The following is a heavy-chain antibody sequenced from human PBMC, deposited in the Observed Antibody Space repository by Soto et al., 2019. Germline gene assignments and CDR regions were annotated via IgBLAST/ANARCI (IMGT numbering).Heavy chain of an antibody. CDR2: IYYSGST. CDR1: GGSISSSSYY. J-gene: IGHJ4*02. D-gene: IGHD6-13*01. CDR3: ARHEAAAGFVDY. Sequence: SETLSLTCTVSGGSISSSSYYWGWIRQPPGKGLEWIGSIYYSGSTYYNPSLKSRVTISVDTSKNQFSLKLSSVTAADTAVYYCARHEAAAGFVDYWGQGTLVTVSS. V-gene: IGHV4-39*01.